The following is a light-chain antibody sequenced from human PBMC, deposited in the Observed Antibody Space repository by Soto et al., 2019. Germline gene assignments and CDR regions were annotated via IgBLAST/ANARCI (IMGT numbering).Light chain of an antibody. CDR1: SSDVGDYDF. CDR2: EVS. V-gene: IGLV2-14*01. J-gene: IGLJ1*01. Sequence: QSALAQPASVSGSPGQSITISCTGTSSDVGDYDFVSWYQHYPGKAPQLMIFEVSYRASGVSNRFSGSKSGNTASLTISGLQAEDEADYYCSSYTATSTLTIFGTGTKVTVL. CDR3: SSYTATSTLTI.